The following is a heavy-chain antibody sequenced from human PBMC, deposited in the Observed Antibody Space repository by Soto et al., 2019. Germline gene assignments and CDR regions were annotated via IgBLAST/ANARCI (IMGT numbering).Heavy chain of an antibody. D-gene: IGHD4-17*01. CDR1: GFTFSSYS. J-gene: IGHJ5*02. CDR3: ARDSDGDYETNWFDP. Sequence: GESLKISCAASGFTFSSYSMNWVRQAPGKGLEWVSYISSSSSTIYYADSVKGRFTISRDNAKNSLYLQMNSLRDEDTAVYYCARDSDGDYETNWFDPWGQGTLVTVSS. CDR2: ISSSSSTI. V-gene: IGHV3-48*02.